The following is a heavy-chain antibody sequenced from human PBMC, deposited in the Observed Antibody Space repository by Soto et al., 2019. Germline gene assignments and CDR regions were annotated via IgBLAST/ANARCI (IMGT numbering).Heavy chain of an antibody. D-gene: IGHD3-10*01. V-gene: IGHV4-30-4*01. Sequence: TLSLTCTVSGGSISSGDYYWSVSRQPPWTGMEWIGYIYYSGSTYYNPSLKSRVTISVDTSKNQFSLKLSSVTAADTAVYYCARDLRDMVSTRGVMDNWFDPWGPGTLVPVSS. CDR1: GGSISSGDYY. CDR2: IYYSGST. CDR3: ARDLRDMVSTRGVMDNWFDP. J-gene: IGHJ5*02.